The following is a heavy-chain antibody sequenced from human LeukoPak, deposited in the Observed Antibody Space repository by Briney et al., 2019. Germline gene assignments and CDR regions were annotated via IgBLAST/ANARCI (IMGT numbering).Heavy chain of an antibody. CDR2: IYYSGST. CDR1: GGSISSYY. CDR3: ARQGEYYDYVWGSYRTIYNWFDP. V-gene: IGHV4-59*08. Sequence: SETLSLTCTVSGGSISSYYWSWIRQPPGKGQEWIAYIYYSGSTNYNPSLKSRVTISVDTSKNQFTLKLSSVTAADTAVYYCARQGEYYDYVWGSYRTIYNWFDPWGQGTLVTVSS. D-gene: IGHD3-16*02. J-gene: IGHJ5*02.